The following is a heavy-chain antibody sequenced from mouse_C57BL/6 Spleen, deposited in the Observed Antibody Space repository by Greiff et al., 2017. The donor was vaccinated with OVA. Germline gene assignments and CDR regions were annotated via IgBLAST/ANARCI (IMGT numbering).Heavy chain of an antibody. J-gene: IGHJ1*03. CDR3: ARKSYYDYHWDIEV. CDR1: GFTFSDYG. D-gene: IGHD2-4*01. Sequence: EVKVEESGGGLVKPGGSLKLSCAASGFTFSDYGMHWVRQAPERGLAWVAYISSGSSTIYYADTVKGRFTISRDNAKNTLFLQMTSLRSEDTARYYCARKSYYDYHWDIEVWGTGTTVTVSS. CDR2: ISSGSSTI. V-gene: IGHV5-17*01.